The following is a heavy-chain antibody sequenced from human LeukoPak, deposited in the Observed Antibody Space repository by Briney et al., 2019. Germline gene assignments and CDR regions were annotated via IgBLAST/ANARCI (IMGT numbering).Heavy chain of an antibody. CDR1: GYTFTGYY. CDR3: ARTTVTTYWFDY. V-gene: IGHV1-2*02. D-gene: IGHD4-11*01. CDR2: INPNSGGT. J-gene: IGHJ4*02. Sequence: VSVKVSCKASGYTFTGYYMHWVRQAPGQGLEWMGWINPNSGGTNYAQKFQGRVTMTRDTSISTAYMELSRLRSDDTAVYYCARTTVTTYWFDYWGQGTLVTVSS.